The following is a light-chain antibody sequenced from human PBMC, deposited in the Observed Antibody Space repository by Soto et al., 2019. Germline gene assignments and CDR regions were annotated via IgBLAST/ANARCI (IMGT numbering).Light chain of an antibody. V-gene: IGKV3D-20*02. J-gene: IGKJ5*01. CDR3: QQHNQWPIT. Sequence: EIVLTQSPGTLSLTQGERATLSCRASQSVSSSYLAWYQQKPGQAPRLLIYGASSRATGIPDRFSGSGSGTDFTLTISRLEPEDSAVYYCQQHNQWPITFGQGTRLEI. CDR2: GAS. CDR1: QSVSSSY.